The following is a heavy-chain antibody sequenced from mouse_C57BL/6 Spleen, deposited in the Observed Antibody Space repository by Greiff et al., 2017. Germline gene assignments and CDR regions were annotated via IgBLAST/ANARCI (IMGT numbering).Heavy chain of an antibody. J-gene: IGHJ2*01. CDR3: ARRNWDGRFDY. CDR2: ISSGSSTI. V-gene: IGHV5-17*01. CDR1: GFTFSDYG. D-gene: IGHD4-1*01. Sequence: DVMLVESGGGLVKPGGSLKLSCAASGFTFSDYGMHWVRQAPEKGLEWVAYISSGSSTIYYADTVKGRFTISRDNAKNTLFLQMTSLRSEDTAMYYCARRNWDGRFDYWGQGTTLTVSS.